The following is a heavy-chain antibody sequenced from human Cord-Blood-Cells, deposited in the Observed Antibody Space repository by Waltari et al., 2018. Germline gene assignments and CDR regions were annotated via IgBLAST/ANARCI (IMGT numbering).Heavy chain of an antibody. J-gene: IGHJ4*02. CDR2: IHYCGGT. V-gene: IGHV4-59*12. D-gene: IGHD6-25*01. Sequence: QVQLQESGPGLVKPSETLSLTCTVSGGSISSYYWSWIRQPPGKGLEWIGYIHYCGGTTFHPSLESRRPISVDTSQNQFSRTPSSVTAADTAGYSCARHPPGIAAAGACYCDYWGPGTLVTVSS. CDR3: ARHPPGIAAAGACYCDY. CDR1: GGSISSYY.